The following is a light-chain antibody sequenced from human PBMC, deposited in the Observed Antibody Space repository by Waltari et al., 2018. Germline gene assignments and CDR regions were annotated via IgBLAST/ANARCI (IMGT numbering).Light chain of an antibody. V-gene: IGKV3-15*01. CDR3: QHYDVWRT. CDR2: GAS. J-gene: IGKJ1*01. Sequence: DIVMTQSPATMSVSPGERAFLSCRASQSVSSNLAWYQQKPGQAPRLLIYGASTRAAGIPARFSGSGSDTEFTLTINTLQSEDFAVYYCQHYDVWRTFGQGTKVEIK. CDR1: QSVSSN.